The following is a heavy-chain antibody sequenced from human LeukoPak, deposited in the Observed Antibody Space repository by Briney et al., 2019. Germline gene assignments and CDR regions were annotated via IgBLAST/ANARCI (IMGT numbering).Heavy chain of an antibody. CDR1: SESFSGYF. V-gene: IGHV4-34*01. Sequence: SETLSLTCAIYSESFSGYFWSWIRQPPGKGLEWIGEINYSGSTNYNPSLKSRVTISVDTSKNQFSLKLSSVTAADTAVYYCARGLVYYMDVWGKGTTVTVSS. J-gene: IGHJ6*03. CDR2: INYSGST. CDR3: ARGLVYYMDV.